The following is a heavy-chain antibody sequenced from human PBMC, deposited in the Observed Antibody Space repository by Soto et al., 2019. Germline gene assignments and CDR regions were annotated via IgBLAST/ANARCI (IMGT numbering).Heavy chain of an antibody. CDR2: ISSNGGST. CDR3: VKDGASSGYYSGNYGMDV. J-gene: IGHJ6*02. CDR1: GFPCRFYA. Sequence: VGSLRHSCSASGFPCRFYAMHWVRQAPGKGLEYVSAISSNGGSTYYADSVKGRFTISRDNSRKNMYLQMSSLRTGDTAVYFCVKDGASSGYYSGNYGMDVWGQGTTVTVSS. V-gene: IGHV3-64D*08. D-gene: IGHD6-19*01.